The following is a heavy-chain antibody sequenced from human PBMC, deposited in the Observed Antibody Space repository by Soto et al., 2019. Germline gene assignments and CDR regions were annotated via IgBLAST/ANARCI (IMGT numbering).Heavy chain of an antibody. CDR3: ASVIWSGHLASDL. Sequence: EVQVVESGGGLVQPGGSLRLSCAASGFTFSSNSMNWVRQAPGKGLEWISYISSSSSTIYADSVKGRFTISRDNAKNTLYLQINSLRAEDTAVYYCASVIWSGHLASDLWGQGTLVIVSS. D-gene: IGHD3-3*01. CDR1: GFTFSSNS. J-gene: IGHJ4*02. V-gene: IGHV3-48*01. CDR2: ISSSSSTI.